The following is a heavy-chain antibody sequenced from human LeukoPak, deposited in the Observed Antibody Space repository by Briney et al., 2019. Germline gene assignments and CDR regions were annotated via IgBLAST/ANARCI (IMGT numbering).Heavy chain of an antibody. CDR3: ARRKDYYDSSGYYRGYYFDY. Sequence: GGSLRLSCAASGFTFSSYAMSWVRQAPGKGLEWVSSISSSSSYIYYADSVKGRFTISRDNSKDTLYLQMNSLRAEDTAVYYCARRKDYYDSSGYYRGYYFDYWGQGTLVTVSS. CDR2: ISSSSSYI. J-gene: IGHJ4*02. D-gene: IGHD3-22*01. V-gene: IGHV3-21*01. CDR1: GFTFSSYA.